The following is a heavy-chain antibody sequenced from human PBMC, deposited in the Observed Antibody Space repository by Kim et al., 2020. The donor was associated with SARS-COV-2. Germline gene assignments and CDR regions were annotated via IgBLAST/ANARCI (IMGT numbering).Heavy chain of an antibody. D-gene: IGHD3-16*02. Sequence: SETLSLTCTVSGGSISSSSYYWGWSRQPPGKGLEWIGSIYYSGSTYYNPSHKSRVTISVDTSKNQFPLKLSSVTAADTAVYYGARLSSFMITFGGVIVPSSYYFDYWGQGTLVTVSS. J-gene: IGHJ4*02. V-gene: IGHV4-39*01. CDR2: IYYSGST. CDR3: ARLSSFMITFGGVIVPSSYYFDY. CDR1: GGSISSSSYY.